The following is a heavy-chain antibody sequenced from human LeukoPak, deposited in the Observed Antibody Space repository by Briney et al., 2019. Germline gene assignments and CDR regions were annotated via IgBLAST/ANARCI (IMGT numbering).Heavy chain of an antibody. V-gene: IGHV3-53*01. J-gene: IGHJ6*02. D-gene: IGHD5-12*01. Sequence: GGSLRLSCAASGFTVSSNYMSWVRQAPGKGLEWVSVIYSGGSTYYADSVKGRFTISRDNSKNTLYLQMNSLRAEDTAVYYCERWTSGYDYYYYGMDVWGQGTTVTVSS. CDR3: ERWTSGYDYYYYGMDV. CDR1: GFTVSSNY. CDR2: IYSGGST.